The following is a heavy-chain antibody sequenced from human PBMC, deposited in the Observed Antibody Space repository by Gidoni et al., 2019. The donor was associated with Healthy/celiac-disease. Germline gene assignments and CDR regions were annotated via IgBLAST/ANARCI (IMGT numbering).Heavy chain of an antibody. V-gene: IGHV4-34*01. J-gene: IGHJ4*02. CDR2: INHRGST. CDR3: ARGGPTAVDY. CDR1: GGSFSGYY. Sequence: QVQLQQWGAGLLKPSETLSLTCAVYGGSFSGYYWSWIRQPPGKGLEWIGEINHRGSTNYNPSLKSRVTISVDTSKNQFSLKLSSVTAADTAVYYCARGGPTAVDYWGQGTLVTVSS.